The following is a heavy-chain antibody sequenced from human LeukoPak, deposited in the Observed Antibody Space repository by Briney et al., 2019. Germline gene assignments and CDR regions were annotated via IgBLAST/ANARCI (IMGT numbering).Heavy chain of an antibody. Sequence: GGSLRLSCAASGFTFSSYSMNWVRRAPGKGLEWVSYISSSSATIYYADSVKGRFTISRDNAKNSLYLQMNSLRDEDTAVYYCARDWSYDSSAYPHAWGQGTLVTVSS. J-gene: IGHJ5*02. D-gene: IGHD3-22*01. CDR1: GFTFSSYS. V-gene: IGHV3-48*02. CDR3: ARDWSYDSSAYPHA. CDR2: ISSSSATI.